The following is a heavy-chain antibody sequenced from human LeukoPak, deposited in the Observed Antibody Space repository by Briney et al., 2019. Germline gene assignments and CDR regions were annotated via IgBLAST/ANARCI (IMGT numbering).Heavy chain of an antibody. CDR3: ARDLAAYPNWFDP. CDR2: IDPSDSYT. Sequence: PGESLKISCKGSGXSFTSYWISWVRQMPGKGLEWMGRIDPSDSYTNYSPSFQGHVTISADKSISTAYLQWSSLKASDTAMYYCARDLAAYPNWFDPWGQGTLVTVSS. CDR1: GXSFTSYW. D-gene: IGHD2-15*01. J-gene: IGHJ5*02. V-gene: IGHV5-10-1*01.